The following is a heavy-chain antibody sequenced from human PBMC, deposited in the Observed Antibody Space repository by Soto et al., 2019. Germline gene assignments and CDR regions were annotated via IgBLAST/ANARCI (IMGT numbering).Heavy chain of an antibody. J-gene: IGHJ6*02. CDR2: IYYSGST. CDR3: ARSLTTVLTMDV. Sequence: WIRQPPGKGLEWIGSIYYSGSTYYNPSLKSRVTISVDTSKNQFSLKLSSVTAADTAVYYCARSLTTVLTMDVWGQGTTVS. D-gene: IGHD4-17*01. V-gene: IGHV4-39*01.